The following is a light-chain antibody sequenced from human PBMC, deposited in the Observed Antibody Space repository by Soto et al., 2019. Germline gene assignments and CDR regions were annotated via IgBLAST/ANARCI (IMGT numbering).Light chain of an antibody. J-gene: IGKJ5*01. CDR2: DAS. CDR1: QSVRTY. CDR3: LRHSDWPPLT. V-gene: IGKV3-11*01. Sequence: EIVLTLATSTLSVSPWERATLFFRASQSVRTYLSWYQQSPGQAPRLLIYDASNRATGIPARFSGSGSGTDITLTISSLKPKDFAVYYCLRHSDWPPLTYGQVTRLEIK.